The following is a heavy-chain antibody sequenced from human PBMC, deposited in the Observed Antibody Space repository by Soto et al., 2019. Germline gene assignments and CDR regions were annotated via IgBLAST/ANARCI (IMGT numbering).Heavy chain of an antibody. V-gene: IGHV3-23*01. CDR3: AKGGSYYDILTGSYYYYYYMDV. CDR1: GFTFSSYA. D-gene: IGHD3-9*01. CDR2: ISGSGGST. J-gene: IGHJ6*03. Sequence: GGSLRLSCAASGFTFSSYAMSWVRQAPGKGLEWVSAISGSGGSTYYADSVKGRFTISRDNSKNTLYLQMNSLRAEDTAVYYCAKGGSYYDILTGSYYYYYYMDVWGKGTTVTVS.